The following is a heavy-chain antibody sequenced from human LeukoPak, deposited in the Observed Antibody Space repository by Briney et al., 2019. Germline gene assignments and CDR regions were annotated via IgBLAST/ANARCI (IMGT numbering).Heavy chain of an antibody. CDR2: IYYSGST. CDR3: ARDEGDGSYFDN. J-gene: IGHJ4*02. Sequence: KTSETLSLTCTVSGGSISSSSYYWGWIRQPPGKGLEWIGSIYYSGSTYYNPSFKSRVTISVDTSKNQFSLKLSSVTAADTAVYYCARDEGDGSYFDNWGQGTLVTVSS. D-gene: IGHD2-15*01. V-gene: IGHV4-39*07. CDR1: GGSISSSSYY.